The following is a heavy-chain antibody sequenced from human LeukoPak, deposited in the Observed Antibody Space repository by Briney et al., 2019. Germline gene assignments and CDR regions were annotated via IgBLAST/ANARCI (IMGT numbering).Heavy chain of an antibody. V-gene: IGHV3-30*04. CDR2: ISYDGSKK. J-gene: IGHJ6*03. CDR3: ATEITPYYYMDV. D-gene: IGHD5-24*01. CDR1: GFTFNSYT. Sequence: PGGSLRLSCAASGFTFNSYTIHWVRQAPGKGLEWVGVISYDGSKKNYADSVKGRFTISRDNAKNSLYLQMNSLRADDTAVYYCATEITPYYYMDVWGKGTTVTVSS.